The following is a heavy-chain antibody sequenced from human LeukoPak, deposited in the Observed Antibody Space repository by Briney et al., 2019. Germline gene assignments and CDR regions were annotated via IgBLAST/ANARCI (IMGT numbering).Heavy chain of an antibody. CDR2: ISSSSRYI. J-gene: IGHJ4*02. CDR1: GFTFSSYS. V-gene: IGHV3-21*01. CDR3: ARDDGVGATDPIDY. D-gene: IGHD1-26*01. Sequence: GGSLRLSCAASGFTFSSYSMSWVRQAPGKGLECVSSISSSSRYIYYADSVKGRFTLSRDNAKNSLYLQMNSLRAEDTAVYYCARDDGVGATDPIDYWGQGTLVTVST.